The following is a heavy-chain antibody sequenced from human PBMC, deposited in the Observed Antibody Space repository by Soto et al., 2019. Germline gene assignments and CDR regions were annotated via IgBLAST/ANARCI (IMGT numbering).Heavy chain of an antibody. CDR3: ARERYQVISDGMDV. J-gene: IGHJ6*02. CDR2: INPNSGGT. V-gene: IGHV1-2*02. CDR1: GYTFTGYY. D-gene: IGHD2-2*01. Sequence: GASVKVSCKASGYTFTGYYMHWVRQAPGQGLEWMGWINPNSGGTNYAQKFQGRVTMTRDTSISTAYMELSRLRSDDTAVYYCARERYQVISDGMDVWGQGTTVTVSS.